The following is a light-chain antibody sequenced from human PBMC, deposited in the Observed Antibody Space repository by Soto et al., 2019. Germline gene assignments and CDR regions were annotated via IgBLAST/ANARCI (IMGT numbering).Light chain of an antibody. V-gene: IGKV3-15*01. CDR2: GAS. CDR3: QQYNNAKT. Sequence: EIVMTQSPATLSVSPGERATLSCRASQSVTSNLAWYQQKPGQAPRLLIYGASTRATGIPARFSGSGSGTEFTLTISSLQSEDFAVYYCQQYNNAKTLAQGTKVDIK. J-gene: IGKJ1*01. CDR1: QSVTSN.